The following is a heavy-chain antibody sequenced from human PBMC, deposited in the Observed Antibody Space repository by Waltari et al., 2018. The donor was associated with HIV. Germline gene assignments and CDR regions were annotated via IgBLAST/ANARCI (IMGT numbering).Heavy chain of an antibody. D-gene: IGHD5-18*01. V-gene: IGHV1-2*02. Sequence: QAQLVQSGAEVKKPGASIKVSCKTSGLSFTGFYLHWVRQAPGQGLEWMGWMNPGTGGTKYARTLQGRVTMTRDTSINTAYVELSRLTSDDTAVYFCARGYPHFDYWGQGTLVTVSS. CDR3: ARGYPHFDY. CDR1: GLSFTGFY. J-gene: IGHJ4*02. CDR2: MNPGTGGT.